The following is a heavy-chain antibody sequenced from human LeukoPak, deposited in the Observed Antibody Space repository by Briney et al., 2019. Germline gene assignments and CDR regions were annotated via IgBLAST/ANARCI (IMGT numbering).Heavy chain of an antibody. V-gene: IGHV3-7*01. J-gene: IGHJ4*02. CDR2: IKQDGSEK. Sequence: GGSLRLSCAASGFTISSYWVGWVRQAPGKGLEWVANIKQDGSEKYYVDSVKGRLTISRDNAKNSLYLQMNSLRAEDTAVYYCTRAREYLAIDYWGQGTLVTVSS. CDR3: TRAREYLAIDY. D-gene: IGHD2/OR15-2a*01. CDR1: GFTISSYW.